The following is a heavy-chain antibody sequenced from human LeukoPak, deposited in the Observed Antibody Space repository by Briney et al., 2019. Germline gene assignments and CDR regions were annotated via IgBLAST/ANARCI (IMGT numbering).Heavy chain of an antibody. CDR3: ARPNVTSYYDSRGYDAFDV. CDR2: IYPGDSDT. J-gene: IGHJ3*01. D-gene: IGHD3-22*01. Sequence: GEPLKISFKGSGYKFSTYWIAWVRQMPGKGLEWMGIIYPGDSDTRYSPSFQGQVTISADKSVNSAYLQWSSLKASDTAMYYCARPNVTSYYDSRGYDAFDVWGQGTMVTVSS. CDR1: GYKFSTYW. V-gene: IGHV5-51*01.